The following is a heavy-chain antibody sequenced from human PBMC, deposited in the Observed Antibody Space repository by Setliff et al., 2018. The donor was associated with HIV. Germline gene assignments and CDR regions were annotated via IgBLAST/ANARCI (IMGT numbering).Heavy chain of an antibody. Sequence: GGCLRLSCAASGFTFSDHYMDWVRQAPGKGLEWVGRIRTKANSYTTEYAASVKGRFTISRDDSKSIAYLQMNSLKTEDTAVYYCTRPTGWYLGRETDYWGQGTLVTVSS. V-gene: IGHV3-72*01. CDR3: TRPTGWYLGRETDY. J-gene: IGHJ4*02. CDR2: IRTKANSYTT. CDR1: GFTFSDHY. D-gene: IGHD6-19*01.